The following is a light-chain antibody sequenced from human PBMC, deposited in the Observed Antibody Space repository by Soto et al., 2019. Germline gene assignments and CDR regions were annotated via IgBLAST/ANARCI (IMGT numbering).Light chain of an antibody. V-gene: IGKV3-15*01. CDR1: QSVSSN. J-gene: IGKJ4*01. CDR3: QQYNNWPLT. CDR2: GAS. Sequence: EIVMTQSPATLSVSPRERATLSCRASQSVSSNLAWYQQKPGQAPRLLIYGASTRATGIPARFSGSGSGTEFPLTISSLQSEDFAVYYCQQYNNWPLTFGGGTKVEIK.